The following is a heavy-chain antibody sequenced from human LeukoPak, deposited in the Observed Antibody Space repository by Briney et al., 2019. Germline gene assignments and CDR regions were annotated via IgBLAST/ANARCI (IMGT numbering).Heavy chain of an antibody. V-gene: IGHV1-18*04. CDR2: ISAYNGNT. CDR1: GYTFTRYY. J-gene: IGHJ4*02. CDR3: ARFRWGLYGYFDY. Sequence: GASVKVSCKASGYTFTRYYMHWVRQAPGQGLEWMGWISAYNGNTNYAQKLQGRVTMTTDTSTSTAYMELRSLRSDDTAVYYCARFRWGLYGYFDYWGQGTLVTVSS. D-gene: IGHD5-24*01.